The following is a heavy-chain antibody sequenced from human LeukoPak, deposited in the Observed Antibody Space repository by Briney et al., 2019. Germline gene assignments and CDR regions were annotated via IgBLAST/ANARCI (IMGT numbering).Heavy chain of an antibody. Sequence: PSETLSLTCAVYGGSFSGYYWSWIRQPQGMGLEGIGEINHSGSTNYNPSLKSRVTISVDTSKNQFSLKLSSVTAADTAVYYCARYVVVAAVYRYFDLWGRGTLVTVSS. J-gene: IGHJ2*01. V-gene: IGHV4-34*01. CDR1: GGSFSGYY. D-gene: IGHD2-15*01. CDR3: ARYVVVAAVYRYFDL. CDR2: INHSGST.